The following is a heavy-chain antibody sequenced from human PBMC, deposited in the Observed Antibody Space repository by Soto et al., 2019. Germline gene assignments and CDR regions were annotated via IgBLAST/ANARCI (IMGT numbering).Heavy chain of an antibody. J-gene: IGHJ4*02. CDR2: IYSGGST. Sequence: GGSLRLSCAASGFTVSSNYMSWVRQAPGKGLEWVSVIYSGGSTYYADSVKGRFTISRDNSKNTLYLQMNSLRAEDTAVYYCNWDLTVTLKLDYWGQGTLVTVSS. CDR1: GFTVSSNY. D-gene: IGHD4-17*01. CDR3: NWDLTVTLKLDY. V-gene: IGHV3-66*01.